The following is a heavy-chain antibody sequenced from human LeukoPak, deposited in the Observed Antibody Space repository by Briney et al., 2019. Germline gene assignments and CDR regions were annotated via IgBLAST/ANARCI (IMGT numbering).Heavy chain of an antibody. CDR2: IYPGDSDT. V-gene: IGHV5-51*01. CDR3: ARSPGTTTPHAFDI. Sequence: EESLKISCKDSGNSFASHWIGWVRQMPGKGLEWMGIIYPGDSDTRYSPSFQGQVTISADKSISTAYLQWSSLKASDTAMYYCARSPGTTTPHAFDIWGQGTMVTVSS. J-gene: IGHJ3*02. CDR1: GNSFASHW. D-gene: IGHD1-1*01.